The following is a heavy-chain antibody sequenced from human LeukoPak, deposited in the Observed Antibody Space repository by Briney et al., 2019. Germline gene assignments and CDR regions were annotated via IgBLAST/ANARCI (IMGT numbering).Heavy chain of an antibody. D-gene: IGHD3-22*01. Sequence: GGSLRLSCAASGFTFSSYGMHWVRQAPGKGLEWVAFIRYDGSNKYYADSVKGRFTISRDNSKNTLYLQMNSLRAEDTAVYYCAKDRGAYDSSGYYGRYFDYWGQGTLVTVSS. CDR2: IRYDGSNK. J-gene: IGHJ4*02. CDR1: GFTFSSYG. CDR3: AKDRGAYDSSGYYGRYFDY. V-gene: IGHV3-30*02.